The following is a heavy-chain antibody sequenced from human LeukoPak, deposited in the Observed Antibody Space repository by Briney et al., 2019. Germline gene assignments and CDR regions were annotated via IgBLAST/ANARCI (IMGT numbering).Heavy chain of an antibody. CDR2: INHSGST. J-gene: IGHJ4*02. V-gene: IGHV4-34*01. CDR1: GGSFSGYY. CDR3: ARGYSSSWYPNHDY. Sequence: KPSETPSLTCAVYGGSFSGYYWSWIRQPPGKGLEWIGEINHSGSTNYNPSLKSRVTISVDTSKNQFSLKLSSVTAADTAVYYCARGYSSSWYPNHDYWGQGTLVTVSS. D-gene: IGHD6-13*01.